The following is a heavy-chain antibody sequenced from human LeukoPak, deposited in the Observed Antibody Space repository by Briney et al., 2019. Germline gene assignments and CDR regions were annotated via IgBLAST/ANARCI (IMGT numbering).Heavy chain of an antibody. Sequence: PSETLSLTCAVYGGSFSGYYWSWIRQPPGKGLEWIGEINHSGSTNYNPSLKSRVTISVDTSKNQFSLKLSSVTAADTAVYYCARDAYSYGYKPPYYYYYYYMDVWGKGTTVTVSS. D-gene: IGHD5-18*01. CDR3: ARDAYSYGYKPPYYYYYYYMDV. CDR2: INHSGST. V-gene: IGHV4-34*01. CDR1: GGSFSGYY. J-gene: IGHJ6*03.